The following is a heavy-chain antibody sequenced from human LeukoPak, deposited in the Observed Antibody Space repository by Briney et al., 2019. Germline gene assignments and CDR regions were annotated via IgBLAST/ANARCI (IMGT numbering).Heavy chain of an antibody. D-gene: IGHD3-22*01. CDR2: INAGSGNT. V-gene: IGHV1-3*01. Sequence: GASVKVSCKASGYTFTSYAMHWVRQAPGQRLEWMGWINAGSGNTKYSQKFQGRVTITRDTSASTAYMELSSLRSEDTAVYYCATYQRYYDSSGLRYWGQGTLVTVSS. CDR3: ATYQRYYDSSGLRY. J-gene: IGHJ4*02. CDR1: GYTFTSYA.